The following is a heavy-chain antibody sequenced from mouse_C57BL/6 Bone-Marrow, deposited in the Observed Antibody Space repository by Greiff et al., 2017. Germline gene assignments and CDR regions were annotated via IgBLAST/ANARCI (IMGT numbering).Heavy chain of an antibody. CDR1: GYTFTDYY. D-gene: IGHD1-1*01. Sequence: EVQLVESGPVLVKPGASVKMSCKASGYTFTDYYMNWVKQSHGKRLEWSGVINPYNGGTSSNQKCKGKATLTVDKASSAAYMELNSRTSEDSAVYYCARRCGKYAMDYWGQGTSVTVSS. J-gene: IGHJ4*01. CDR2: INPYNGGT. CDR3: ARRCGKYAMDY. V-gene: IGHV1-19*01.